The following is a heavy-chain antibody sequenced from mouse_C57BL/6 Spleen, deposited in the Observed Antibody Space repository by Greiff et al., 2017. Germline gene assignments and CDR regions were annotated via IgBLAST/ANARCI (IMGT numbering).Heavy chain of an antibody. J-gene: IGHJ2*01. D-gene: IGHD1-1*01. CDR2: IYPGDGDT. V-gene: IGHV1-82*01. CDR1: GYAFSSSW. Sequence: VKLQESGPELVKPGASVKISCKASGYAFSSSWMNWVKQSPGKGLEWIGRIYPGDGDTNYNGKFKGKATLTADKSSSTAYMQLSSLTSEDSAVYFCAREGDFIPPYWGQGTTLTVSS. CDR3: AREGDFIPPY.